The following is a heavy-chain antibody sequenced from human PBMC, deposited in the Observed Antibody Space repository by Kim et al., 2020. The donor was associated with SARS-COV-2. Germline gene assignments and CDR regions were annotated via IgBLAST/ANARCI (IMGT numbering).Heavy chain of an antibody. J-gene: IGHJ6*02. V-gene: IGHV4-34*01. CDR2: INHSGST. CDR3: ARFMVRVVIRAYYYYGMDV. D-gene: IGHD3-10*01. CDR1: GGSFSGYY. Sequence: SETLSLTCAVYGGSFSGYYWSWIRQPPGKGLEWIGEINHSGSTNYNPSLKSRVTISVDTSKNQFSLKLSSVTAADTAVYYCARFMVRVVIRAYYYYGMDVWGQGTTVTV.